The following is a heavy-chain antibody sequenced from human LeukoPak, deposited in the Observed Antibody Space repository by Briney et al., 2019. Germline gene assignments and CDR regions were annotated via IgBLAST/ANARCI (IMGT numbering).Heavy chain of an antibody. CDR2: IYHSGST. D-gene: IGHD3-22*01. V-gene: IGHV4-4*02. J-gene: IGHJ6*03. CDR3: ANEVRYYYDSSGYTDYYYYMDV. CDR1: GGSISSSNW. Sequence: PSGTLSLTCAVSGGSISSSNWWSWVRQPPGKGLEWIGEIYHSGSTNYNPSLKSRVTISVDKSKNQFSLKLSSVTAADTAVYYCANEVRYYYDSSGYTDYYYYMDVWGKGTTVTVSS.